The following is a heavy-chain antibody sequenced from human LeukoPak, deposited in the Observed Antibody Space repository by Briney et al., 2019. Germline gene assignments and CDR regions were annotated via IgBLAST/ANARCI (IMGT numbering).Heavy chain of an antibody. CDR1: GFTFNSYA. Sequence: GGSLRLSCAASGFTFNSYAMIWVRQAPGKGLEWVSTISFTGGTAYADSVKGRFTVSRDNSKDTLFLQMSSLRAEDTALYYCAKLGSSRITDYWGQGTLVTVSS. CDR3: AKLGSSRITDY. J-gene: IGHJ4*02. CDR2: ISFTGGT. D-gene: IGHD5-24*01. V-gene: IGHV3-23*01.